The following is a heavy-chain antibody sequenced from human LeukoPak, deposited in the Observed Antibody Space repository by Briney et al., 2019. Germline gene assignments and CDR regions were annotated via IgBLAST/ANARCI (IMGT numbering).Heavy chain of an antibody. CDR3: ARGGRDGYNSAFDI. V-gene: IGHV4-59*01. CDR2: IYYSGST. D-gene: IGHD5-24*01. J-gene: IGHJ3*02. Sequence: SETLSLTCAVSGGSISSYYWSWIRQPPGKGLEWIGYIYYSGSTNYNPSLKSRVTISVDTSKNQFSLKLSSVTAADTAVYYCARGGRDGYNSAFDIWGQGTMVTVSS. CDR1: GGSISSYY.